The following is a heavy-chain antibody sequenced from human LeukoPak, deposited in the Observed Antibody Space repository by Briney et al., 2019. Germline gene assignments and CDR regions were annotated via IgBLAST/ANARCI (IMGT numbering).Heavy chain of an antibody. Sequence: GAPVKVSCKASGYTFTSYDINWVRQATGQGLEWMGWMNPNSGNTGYAQKFQGRVTMTRNTSISTAYMELSSLRSEDTAVYHCARSGSYYDILTGSYYYYYYMDVWGKGTTVTISS. D-gene: IGHD3-9*01. CDR3: ARSGSYYDILTGSYYYYYYMDV. CDR2: MNPNSGNT. J-gene: IGHJ6*03. V-gene: IGHV1-8*01. CDR1: GYTFTSYD.